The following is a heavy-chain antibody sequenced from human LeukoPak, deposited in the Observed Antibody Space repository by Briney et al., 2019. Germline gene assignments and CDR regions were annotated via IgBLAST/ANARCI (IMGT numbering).Heavy chain of an antibody. CDR1: GFTFSSYA. CDR2: ISGSGGST. Sequence: GGSLRLSCAASGFTFSSYAMSWVRQAPGKGLEWVSAISGSGGSTYYADSVKGRFTISRDNSKNTLYLQMNSLRAEDTAVYYCAGLGYCSSTSCPPPYYFDYWGQGTLVTVSS. CDR3: AGLGYCSSTSCPPPYYFDY. V-gene: IGHV3-23*01. D-gene: IGHD2-2*01. J-gene: IGHJ4*02.